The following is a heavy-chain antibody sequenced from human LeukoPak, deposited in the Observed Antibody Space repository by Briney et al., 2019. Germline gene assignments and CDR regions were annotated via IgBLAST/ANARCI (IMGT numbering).Heavy chain of an antibody. Sequence: SVKVSCKASGGTFSSYAISWVRQAPGQGLEWMGGIIPIFGTANYAQKFQGRVTITADESTSTAYMELSSLRSEDTAVYYCAGDRSKRRYYDSSGRPYDAFDIWGQGTMVTVSS. CDR1: GGTFSSYA. D-gene: IGHD3-22*01. CDR2: IIPIFGTA. V-gene: IGHV1-69*01. J-gene: IGHJ3*02. CDR3: AGDRSKRRYYDSSGRPYDAFDI.